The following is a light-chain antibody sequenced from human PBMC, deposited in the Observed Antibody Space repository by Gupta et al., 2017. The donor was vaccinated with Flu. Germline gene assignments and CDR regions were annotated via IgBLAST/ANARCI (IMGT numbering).Light chain of an antibody. J-gene: IGKJ4*01. V-gene: IGKV3-20*01. CDR1: QSVGSSY. CDR2: GAS. CDR3: QKYGTSPLT. Sequence: EIVLTQSPRILSLSPGERATLSCRASQSVGSSYLAWYQQKPGQAPSLLIYGASSRATGIPDRFSGSGSGTDFTLTISRLEPEDFAVYYCQKYGTSPLTFGGGTKVEI.